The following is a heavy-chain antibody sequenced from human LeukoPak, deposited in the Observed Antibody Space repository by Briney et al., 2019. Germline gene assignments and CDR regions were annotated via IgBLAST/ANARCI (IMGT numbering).Heavy chain of an antibody. Sequence: PGGSLRLSGAASGLTLSNHWMSWVRQAPGKGLEWVADINQDGSEKVYVDSVKGRFTISRDNAKNSLYLQMNSLRAEDTAVFYCARLNPGITPYYYYYMDVWGKGTTVTVSS. CDR3: ARLNPGITPYYYYYMDV. CDR2: INQDGSEK. V-gene: IGHV3-7*01. D-gene: IGHD1-14*01. CDR1: GLTLSNHW. J-gene: IGHJ6*03.